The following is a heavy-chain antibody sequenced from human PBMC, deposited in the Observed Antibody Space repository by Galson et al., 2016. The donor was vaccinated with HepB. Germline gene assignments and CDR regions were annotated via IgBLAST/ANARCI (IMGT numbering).Heavy chain of an antibody. Sequence: CAISGDSVSNKNVAWNWIRQSPSRGLEWLGGTYSKSKWHYDYADSVKSRITINPDTSKNQFSLQLSSVTPEDTAVYYCARAATALRSGWRTLAPRFYYNGTDVWGQGTTVTVSS. CDR3: ARAATALRSGWRTLAPRFYYNGTDV. CDR2: TYSKSKWHY. V-gene: IGHV6-1*01. CDR1: GDSVSNKNVA. J-gene: IGHJ6*02. D-gene: IGHD6-19*01.